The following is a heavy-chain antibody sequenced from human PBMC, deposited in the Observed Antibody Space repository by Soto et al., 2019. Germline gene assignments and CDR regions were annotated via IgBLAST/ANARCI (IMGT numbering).Heavy chain of an antibody. CDR2: ISAYNGNT. Sequence: AASVKVSCKASGYTFTSYGISWVRQAPGQGLEWMGWISAYNGNTNYAQKLQGRVTMTTDTSTSTAYMELRSLRSDDTAVYYCARDTSITIFGVVPYYRFDPWGQGTLVTVSS. CDR3: ARDTSITIFGVVPYYRFDP. J-gene: IGHJ5*02. CDR1: GYTFTSYG. V-gene: IGHV1-18*01. D-gene: IGHD3-3*01.